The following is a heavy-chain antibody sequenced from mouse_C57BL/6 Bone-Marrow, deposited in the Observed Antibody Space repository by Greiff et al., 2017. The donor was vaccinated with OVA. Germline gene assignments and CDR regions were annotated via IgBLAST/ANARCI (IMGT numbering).Heavy chain of an antibody. CDR3: ARWAYYSNYWFAY. Sequence: QVQLQQPGAELVKPGASVKLSCKASGYTFTSYWMHWVKQRPGQGLEWIGMIHPNSGSTNSNEKFKSKATLTVDKSSSTAYMQLSSLTSEDSAVYYCARWAYYSNYWFAYWGQGTLVTVSA. J-gene: IGHJ3*01. CDR2: IHPNSGST. CDR1: GYTFTSYW. V-gene: IGHV1-64*01. D-gene: IGHD2-5*01.